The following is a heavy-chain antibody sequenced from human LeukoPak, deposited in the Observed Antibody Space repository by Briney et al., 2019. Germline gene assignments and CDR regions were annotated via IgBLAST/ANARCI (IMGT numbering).Heavy chain of an antibody. CDR3: AKGGPFYGSGSYYTQCYFDY. V-gene: IGHV3-23*01. D-gene: IGHD3-10*01. J-gene: IGHJ4*02. CDR1: GFTFSSYA. Sequence: GGSLRLSCAASGFTFSSYAMSWVRQAPGKGLEWVSAISGSGGSTYYADSVKGQFTISRDNSKNTLYLQMNSLRAEDTAVYYCAKGGPFYGSGSYYTQCYFDYWGQGTLVTVSS. CDR2: ISGSGGST.